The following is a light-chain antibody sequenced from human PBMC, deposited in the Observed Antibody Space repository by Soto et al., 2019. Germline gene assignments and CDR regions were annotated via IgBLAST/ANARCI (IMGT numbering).Light chain of an antibody. CDR2: GAS. CDR1: QSVSSSY. V-gene: IGKV3-20*01. CDR3: QQYNEWPPLT. Sequence: EIVLTQSPGTLSLSPGERATLSCRASQSVSSSYLAWYQQKPGQAPRLLIYGASSRATGIPDRFSGSGSGTDFTLTISRLEPEDFAVYYCQQYNEWPPLTSRGGTQVHIK. J-gene: IGKJ4*01.